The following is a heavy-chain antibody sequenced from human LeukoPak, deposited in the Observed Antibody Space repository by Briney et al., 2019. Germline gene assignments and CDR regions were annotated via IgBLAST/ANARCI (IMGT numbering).Heavy chain of an antibody. CDR3: ARYSGDALNY. CDR2: ISSSSSYI. CDR1: GFTFSSYS. V-gene: IGHV3-21*01. J-gene: IGHJ4*02. Sequence: GGSLRLSCAASGFTFSSYSMNWVRQAPGKGLEWVSSISSSSSYIYYADSVKGRFTTSRDNAKNSLYLQMNSLRAEDTAVYYCARYSGDALNYWGQGTLVTVSS. D-gene: IGHD7-27*01.